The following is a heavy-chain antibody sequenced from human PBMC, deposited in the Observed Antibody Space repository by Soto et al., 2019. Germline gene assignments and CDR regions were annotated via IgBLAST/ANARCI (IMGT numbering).Heavy chain of an antibody. Sequence: SVKVSCKASGGTFSSYAISWVRQAPGQGLEWMGGIIPIFGTANYAQKFQGRVTITADKSTSTAYMELSSLRSEDTAVYYCARLLGSIVVPAAIWADYYYYYGMDVWGQGTKGTV. D-gene: IGHD2-2*01. J-gene: IGHJ6*02. CDR3: ARLLGSIVVPAAIWADYYYYYGMDV. V-gene: IGHV1-69*06. CDR2: IIPIFGTA. CDR1: GGTFSSYA.